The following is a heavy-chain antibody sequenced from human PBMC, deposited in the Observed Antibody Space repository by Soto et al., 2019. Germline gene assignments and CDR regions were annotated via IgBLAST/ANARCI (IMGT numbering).Heavy chain of an antibody. CDR1: GFIVSSTY. D-gene: IGHD2-15*01. V-gene: IGHV3-66*01. Sequence: EVQLVESGGGLVQPGGSLRLSCAAAGFIVSSTYMSWVRQAPGKGLEWVSVISNGGDTHYADSVKGRFSLSRDISNNTMHLHMSTLSPEDTAVYYCARATRYCRGGSCSITGDAYDIWGQGTMVTVAS. CDR3: ARATRYCRGGSCSITGDAYDI. CDR2: ISNGGDT. J-gene: IGHJ3*02.